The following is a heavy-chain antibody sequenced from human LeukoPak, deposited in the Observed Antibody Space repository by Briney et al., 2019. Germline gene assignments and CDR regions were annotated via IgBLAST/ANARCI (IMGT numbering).Heavy chain of an antibody. Sequence: VASVKVSCKASGYTFTSYDINWVRQATGQGLEWMGWMNPNSGNTGYAQKFQGRVTMTRNTSISTAYMELSSLRSEDTAVYYCASYQYSGYDAYYYYYGMDVWGQGTTVTVSS. CDR2: MNPNSGNT. J-gene: IGHJ6*02. CDR3: ASYQYSGYDAYYYYYGMDV. D-gene: IGHD5-12*01. V-gene: IGHV1-8*01. CDR1: GYTFTSYD.